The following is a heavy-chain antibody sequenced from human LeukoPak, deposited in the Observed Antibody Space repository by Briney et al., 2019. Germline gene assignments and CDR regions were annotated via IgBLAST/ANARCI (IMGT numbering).Heavy chain of an antibody. Sequence: GGSLRLSCAASGFTFDDYAMHWVRQAPGKGLEWVSGISWNSGSIGYADSVKGRFTISRDNAKNSLYLQMNSLRAEDTALYYCAKATYYYGSGSYCFDYWGQGTLVTVSS. V-gene: IGHV3-9*01. D-gene: IGHD3-10*01. CDR3: AKATYYYGSGSYCFDY. CDR1: GFTFDDYA. CDR2: ISWNSGSI. J-gene: IGHJ4*02.